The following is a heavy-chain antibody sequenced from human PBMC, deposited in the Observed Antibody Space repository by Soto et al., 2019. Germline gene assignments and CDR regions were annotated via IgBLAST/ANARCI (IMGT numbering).Heavy chain of an antibody. J-gene: IGHJ6*02. CDR3: ARRAGSVVVPNYYGMDV. CDR2: IYYSGST. V-gene: IGHV4-39*01. CDR1: GGSISSSNYY. Sequence: SETLSLTCTVSGGSISSSNYYWGWIRQPPGKGLEWIGSIYYSGSTYYNPSLRSRVTISVDTSKNQFALKLSSVTAADTAVYYCARRAGSVVVPNYYGMDVWGQGTTVTVSS. D-gene: IGHD2-15*01.